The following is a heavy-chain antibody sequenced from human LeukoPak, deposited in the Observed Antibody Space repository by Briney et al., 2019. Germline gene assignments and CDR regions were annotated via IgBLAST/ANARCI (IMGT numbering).Heavy chain of an antibody. Sequence: PGRSLRLSCAASGFTFSSYAMHWVRQAPGKGLEWVAVISYDGSNKYYADSVKGRFTISRDNSKNTLYLQMNSLRAEDTAVYYCARDYGKNDYGKNWSDPWGQGTLVTVSS. CDR3: ARDYGKNDYGKNWSDP. CDR1: GFTFSSYA. CDR2: ISYDGSNK. D-gene: IGHD5-12*01. V-gene: IGHV3-30*04. J-gene: IGHJ5*02.